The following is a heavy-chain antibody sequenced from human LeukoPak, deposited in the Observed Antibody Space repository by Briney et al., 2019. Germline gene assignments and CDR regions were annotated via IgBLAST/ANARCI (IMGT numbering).Heavy chain of an antibody. CDR2: ICYSGST. J-gene: IGHJ4*02. CDR3: ARGLTMVRGVVTYDY. Sequence: PSETLSLTCTVSGGSISSYYWSWIRQPPGKGLEWIGYICYSGSTNYNPSLKSRVTISVDTSKNQFSLKLSSVTAADTAVYYCARGLTMVRGVVTYDYWGQGTLVTVSS. V-gene: IGHV4-59*08. D-gene: IGHD3-10*01. CDR1: GGSISSYY.